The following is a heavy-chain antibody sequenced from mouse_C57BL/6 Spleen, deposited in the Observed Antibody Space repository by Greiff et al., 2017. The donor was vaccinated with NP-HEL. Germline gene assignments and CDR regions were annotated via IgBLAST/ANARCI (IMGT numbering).Heavy chain of an antibody. J-gene: IGHJ3*01. CDR2: IYPRDGSP. V-gene: IGHV1-78*01. CDR3: ARGPCYSETWFAY. D-gene: IGHD2-12*01. CDR1: GYTFTDHT. Sequence: VQLQQSDAELVKPGASVKISCKVSGYTFTDHTIHWMKQRPEQGLEWIGYIYPRDGSPKYNEKFKGKATLTADKSSSTAYMQLNSLTSEDSAVXYCARGPCYSETWFAYWGQGTLVTVSA.